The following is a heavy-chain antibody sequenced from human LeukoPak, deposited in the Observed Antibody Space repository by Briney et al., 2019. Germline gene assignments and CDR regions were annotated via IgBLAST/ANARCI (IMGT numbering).Heavy chain of an antibody. CDR3: ARSDSSSWYSLHDY. CDR2: MNQDGSEI. D-gene: IGHD6-13*01. J-gene: IGHJ4*02. V-gene: IGHV3-7*01. CDR1: GFTFSNHR. Sequence: GGSLRLSCAASGFTFSNHRMSWVRQAPGKGLEWVANMNQDGSEIYHVDSVKDRFTISRDNAMNSLYLQMNSLRAEDTAVYYCARSDSSSWYSLHDYWGQGTLVTVSS.